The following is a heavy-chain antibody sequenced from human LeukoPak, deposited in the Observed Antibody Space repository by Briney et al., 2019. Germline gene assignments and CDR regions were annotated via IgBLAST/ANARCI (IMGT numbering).Heavy chain of an antibody. CDR1: GGSFSSGAYY. V-gene: IGHV4-34*01. J-gene: IGHJ6*02. CDR3: ARGGNYYYYYGMDV. CDR2: INHSGST. Sequence: SQTLSLTCTVSGGSFSSGAYYWSWIRQPPGKGLEWIGEINHSGSTNYNPSLKSRVTISVDTSKNQFSLKLSSVTAADTAVYYCARGGNYYYYYGMDVWGQGTTVTVSS.